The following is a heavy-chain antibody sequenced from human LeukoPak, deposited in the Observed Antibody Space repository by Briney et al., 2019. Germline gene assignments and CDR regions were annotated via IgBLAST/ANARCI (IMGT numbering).Heavy chain of an antibody. CDR1: GGTFSSYA. Sequence: ASVKVSCKASGGTFSSYAISWVRQAPGQGLEWMGGIIPIFGTANYAQKFQGRVTITADESTSTAYMELSSLRSEDTAVYYCASFWNLGWYFDLWGRGTLVTVSS. J-gene: IGHJ2*01. CDR2: IIPIFGTA. CDR3: ASFWNLGWYFDL. D-gene: IGHD1-1*01. V-gene: IGHV1-69*01.